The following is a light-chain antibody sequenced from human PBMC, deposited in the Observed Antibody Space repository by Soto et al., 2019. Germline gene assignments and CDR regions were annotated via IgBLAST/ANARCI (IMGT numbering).Light chain of an antibody. J-gene: IGKJ5*01. CDR1: QDISNY. CDR3: QQYDTLPIT. CDR2: DAS. V-gene: IGKV1-33*01. Sequence: DIQMTQYPSSLSASVGDRVTITCQASQDISNYLNWYQQKPGKAPKLLIYDASNLETGVPSRFSGSGSGTDFTFTISSLQPEDIATYYCQQYDTLPITLGQGTRLEIK.